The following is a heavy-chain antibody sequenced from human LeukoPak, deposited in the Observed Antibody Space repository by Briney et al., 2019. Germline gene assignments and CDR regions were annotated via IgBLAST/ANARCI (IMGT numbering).Heavy chain of an antibody. CDR3: ARGLLNYDFWSGFDP. J-gene: IGHJ5*02. Sequence: SETLSLTCTVSGGSISSYYWSWIRQPPGKGLEWIRYIYYSGSTNYNPSLKSRVTISVDTSKNQFSLKLSSVTAADTAVYYCARGLLNYDFWSGFDPWGQGTLVTVSS. CDR2: IYYSGST. CDR1: GGSISSYY. D-gene: IGHD3-3*01. V-gene: IGHV4-59*01.